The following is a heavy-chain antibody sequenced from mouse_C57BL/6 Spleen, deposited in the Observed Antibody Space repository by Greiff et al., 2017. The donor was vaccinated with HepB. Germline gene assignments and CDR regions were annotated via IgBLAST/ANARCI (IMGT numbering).Heavy chain of an antibody. D-gene: IGHD2-10*01. CDR3: TTRSYYGNYVPFDY. CDR2: IDPEDGDT. Sequence: VQLKQSGAELVRPEASVKLSCTASGFNIKDYYMHWVKQRPEQGLEWIGRIDPEDGDTEYAPKFQGKATMTADTSSNTAYLQLSSLTSEDTAVYYCTTRSYYGNYVPFDYWGQGTTLTVSS. V-gene: IGHV14-1*01. CDR1: GFNIKDYY. J-gene: IGHJ2*01.